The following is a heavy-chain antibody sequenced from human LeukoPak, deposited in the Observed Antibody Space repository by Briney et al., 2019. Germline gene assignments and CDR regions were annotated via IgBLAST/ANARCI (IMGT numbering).Heavy chain of an antibody. CDR2: TYYTGNA. CDR3: ARRARATAGGDYFDY. CDR1: GGSMNNYY. V-gene: IGHV4-59*08. Sequence: SETLSLTCTVSGGSMNNYYWTWIRQPPGKGLEWIGYTYYTGNANYNPSLRGRVTMSADTSKNQFSLKLNSVTAADTAVYYCARRARATAGGDYFDYWGQGTLVTVSS. D-gene: IGHD6-13*01. J-gene: IGHJ4*02.